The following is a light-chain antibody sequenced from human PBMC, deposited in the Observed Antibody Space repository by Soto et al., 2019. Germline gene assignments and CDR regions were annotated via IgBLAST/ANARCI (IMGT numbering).Light chain of an antibody. J-gene: IGKJ5*01. Sequence: EIVLTRSPATLSLSPGERATLSCRASQSVSSYLAWYQQKPGQAPRLLIYDTSNRATGIPARFSGSGSGTDFTLTVSSLEPEDFAVYYCQQRSNWPITFAQGTRLEIK. V-gene: IGKV3-11*01. CDR3: QQRSNWPIT. CDR1: QSVSSY. CDR2: DTS.